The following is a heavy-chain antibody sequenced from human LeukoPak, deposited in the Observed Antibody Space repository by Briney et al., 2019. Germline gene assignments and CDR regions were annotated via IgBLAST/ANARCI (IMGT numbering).Heavy chain of an antibody. V-gene: IGHV1-8*01. J-gene: IGHJ4*02. Sequence: GASVKVSCKASGYTFTSYDINWVRQATGQGLEWMGWMNPNSGNTGYAQKFQGRVTMTRNTSVSTAYMELSSLRSEDTAVYYCARVGRDGYSLDYWGQGTLVTVSS. CDR3: ARVGRDGYSLDY. D-gene: IGHD5-24*01. CDR1: GYTFTSYD. CDR2: MNPNSGNT.